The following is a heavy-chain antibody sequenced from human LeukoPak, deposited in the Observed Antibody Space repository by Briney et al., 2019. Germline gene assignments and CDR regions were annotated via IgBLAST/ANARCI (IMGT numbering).Heavy chain of an antibody. V-gene: IGHV4-34*01. Sequence: KPSETLSLTCAVYGGSFSGYYWSWIRQPPGKWLEWIGEINHGGSTNYNPSLKSRVTISVDTSKNQFSLKLNSVTAADTAVYFCARGELQYSSGWYAVRVLDYWGQGTLVTVSS. J-gene: IGHJ4*02. CDR2: INHGGST. CDR3: ARGELQYSSGWYAVRVLDY. CDR1: GGSFSGYY. D-gene: IGHD6-19*01.